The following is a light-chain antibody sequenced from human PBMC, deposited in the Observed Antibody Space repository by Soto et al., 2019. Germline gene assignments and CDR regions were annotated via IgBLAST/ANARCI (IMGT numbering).Light chain of an antibody. V-gene: IGKV3-20*01. CDR3: QKYGGSPLVT. CDR2: GAS. CDR1: QSIDSSS. Sequence: EVVLTQSPGTLSLSPGERATLSCRASQSIDSSSLAWYQQTPGQTPRLLIYGASTRATGVSDRFSGSGSGTDFTLNISRLEPEDFGVYYCQKYGGSPLVTFGPGTKVEVK. J-gene: IGKJ3*01.